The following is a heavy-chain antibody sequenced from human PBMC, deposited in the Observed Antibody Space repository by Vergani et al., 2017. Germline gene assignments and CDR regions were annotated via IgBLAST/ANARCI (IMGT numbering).Heavy chain of an antibody. V-gene: IGHV1-24*01. J-gene: IGHJ4*02. CDR3: ATVGLDYNDSSGYYSNFDY. Sequence: QVQLVQSGAEVKKPGASVKVSCKVSGYTLTELSMHWVRQAPGKGLEWMGGFDPEDGETIYAQKFQGRVTMTEDTSTDTAYMELSSLRSEDTAVYYCATVGLDYNDSSGYYSNFDYWGQGTLVTVSS. D-gene: IGHD3-22*01. CDR1: GYTLTELS. CDR2: FDPEDGET.